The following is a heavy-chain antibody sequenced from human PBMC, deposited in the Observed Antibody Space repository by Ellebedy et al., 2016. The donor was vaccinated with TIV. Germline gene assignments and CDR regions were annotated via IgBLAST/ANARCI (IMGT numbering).Heavy chain of an antibody. CDR3: AERLEYGSDWYPTPFGS. CDR2: ISGSGGST. Sequence: GESLKISCAASGFSFSTYAMSWVRQAPGKGLEWVSVISGSGGSTNYADSVKGRFTISRDNSKNTLYLQMNSLRVEDTAVYYCAERLEYGSDWYPTPFGSWGQGTLVTVSS. V-gene: IGHV3-23*01. J-gene: IGHJ5*02. CDR1: GFSFSTYA. D-gene: IGHD6-19*01.